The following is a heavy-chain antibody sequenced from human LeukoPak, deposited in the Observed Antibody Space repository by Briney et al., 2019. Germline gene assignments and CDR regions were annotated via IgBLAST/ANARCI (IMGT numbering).Heavy chain of an antibody. CDR2: IHPSGGST. Sequence: ASVTVSCKSSGYAFTTYYMHWVRQAPGQGLEWMGIIHPSGGSTTYAQKFQGRVTMTRDTSTNTLYMELSSLRSEDTALYYCAGDSGSHSFDYWGQGTLVTVSS. V-gene: IGHV1-46*01. CDR1: GYAFTTYY. CDR3: AGDSGSHSFDY. J-gene: IGHJ4*02. D-gene: IGHD1-26*01.